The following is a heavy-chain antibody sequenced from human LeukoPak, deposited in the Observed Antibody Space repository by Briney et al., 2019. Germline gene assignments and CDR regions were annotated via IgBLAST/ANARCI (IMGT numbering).Heavy chain of an antibody. V-gene: IGHV4-34*01. J-gene: IGHJ4*02. CDR1: GGSFSGYY. Sequence: PSETLSLTCAVYGGSFSGYYWSWIRQPPGKGLEWIGEINHSGSTNYNPSLKSRVTISVDTSKNQFSLKLSSVTAADTAVYYCARGRGRPHYFDYWGQGTLVTVSS. CDR3: ARGRGRPHYFDY. CDR2: INHSGST. D-gene: IGHD3-10*01.